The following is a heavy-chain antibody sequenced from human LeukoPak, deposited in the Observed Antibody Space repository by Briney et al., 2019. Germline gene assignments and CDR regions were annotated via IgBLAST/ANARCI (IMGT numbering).Heavy chain of an antibody. D-gene: IGHD1-26*01. CDR3: ARAPNSGSYHDY. Sequence: SETLSLTCAVYGGSLRGYYWRWIRQPPGKGLEWIGEINHSGSTNYNPSLKSRVTISVDTPKNQFSLKLSSVTAADTAVYYCARAPNSGSYHDYWGQGTLVTVSS. V-gene: IGHV4-34*01. J-gene: IGHJ4*02. CDR2: INHSGST. CDR1: GGSLRGYY.